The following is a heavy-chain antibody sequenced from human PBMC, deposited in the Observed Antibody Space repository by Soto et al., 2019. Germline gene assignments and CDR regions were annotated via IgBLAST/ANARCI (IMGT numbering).Heavy chain of an antibody. CDR3: ARDRPLGSGVTDISLDYYGMDV. CDR1: GGSISSYY. CDR2: IYTSGST. Sequence: QVQLQESGPGLVKPSETLSLTCTVSGGSISSYYWSWIRQPAGKGLEWIGRIYTSGSTNYNPSLKSRVTMSVDTSKNQFSLKLSSVTAADTAVYYCARDRPLGSGVTDISLDYYGMDVWGQGTTVTVSS. J-gene: IGHJ6*02. D-gene: IGHD2-21*02. V-gene: IGHV4-4*07.